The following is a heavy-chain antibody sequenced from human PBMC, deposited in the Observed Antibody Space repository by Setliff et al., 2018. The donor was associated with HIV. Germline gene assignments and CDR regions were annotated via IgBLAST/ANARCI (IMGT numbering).Heavy chain of an antibody. V-gene: IGHV1-69*05. Sequence: SVKVSCKVSGYSLTELSIHWVRQAPGQGLEWMGGIIPLFGTANYAQKFQGRVTITTDKSTSTAYMELSSLRSDDTAVYYCARTSLPSYDTLTGYYSPEPWGQGTLVTVSS. CDR3: ARTSLPSYDTLTGYYSPEP. J-gene: IGHJ5*02. D-gene: IGHD3-9*01. CDR2: IIPLFGTA. CDR1: GYSLTELS.